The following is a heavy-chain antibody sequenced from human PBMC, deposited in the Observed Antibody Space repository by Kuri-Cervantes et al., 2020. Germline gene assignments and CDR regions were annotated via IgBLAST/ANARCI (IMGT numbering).Heavy chain of an antibody. J-gene: IGHJ5*02. CDR1: GFTFSSYS. CDR3: ARGGPWVPAATSWFDP. Sequence: ESLKISCAASGFTFSSYSMNWVRQAPGKGLEWVSSISSSSSYICYADSVKGRFTISRDNAKNSLYLQMNSLRAEDTAVYYCARGGPWVPAATSWFDPWGQGTLVTVSS. D-gene: IGHD2-2*01. V-gene: IGHV3-21*01. CDR2: ISSSSSYI.